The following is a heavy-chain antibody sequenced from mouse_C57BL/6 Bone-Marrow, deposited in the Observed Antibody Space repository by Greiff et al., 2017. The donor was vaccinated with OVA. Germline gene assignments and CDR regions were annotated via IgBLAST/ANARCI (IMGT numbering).Heavy chain of an antibody. V-gene: IGHV1-69*01. D-gene: IGHD2-2*01. Sequence: QVKLQQPGAELVMPGASVKLSCKASGYTFTSYWMHWVKQRPGQGLEWIGEIDPADSYTNYNQKFKGKSTLTVDKSSSTSYMQLSSLTSEDSAVYYCARGYLYYFDYWGQGTALTVSS. J-gene: IGHJ2*01. CDR1: GYTFTSYW. CDR3: ARGYLYYFDY. CDR2: IDPADSYT.